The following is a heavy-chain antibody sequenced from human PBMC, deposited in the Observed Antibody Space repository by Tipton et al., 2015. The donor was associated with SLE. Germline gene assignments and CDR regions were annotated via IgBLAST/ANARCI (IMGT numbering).Heavy chain of an antibody. J-gene: IGHJ4*02. CDR2: IYYSGST. V-gene: IGHV4-38-2*02. CDR1: GYSISSGYY. D-gene: IGHD3-9*01. Sequence: TLSLTCTVSGYSISSGYYWGWIRHPPGKGLEWIGYIYYSGSTNYNPSLKSRVTISVDTSKNQFSLKLTPVTAADTAVYYCARDHRVNFDWILLDYWGQGALVSVSS. CDR3: ARDHRVNFDWILLDY.